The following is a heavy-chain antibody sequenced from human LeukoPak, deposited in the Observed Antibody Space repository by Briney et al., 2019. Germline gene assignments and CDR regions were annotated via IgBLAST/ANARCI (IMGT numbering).Heavy chain of an antibody. CDR2: ISAYNGNT. CDR3: ARDVVAAAGTPLPY. CDR1: GHTFTSYG. Sequence: ASVKVSCKASGHTFTSYGISWVRQAPGQGLEWMGWISAYNGNTNYAQKLQGRVTMTTDTSTSTAYMELRSLRSDDTAVYYCARDVVAAAGTPLPYWGQGTLVTVSS. D-gene: IGHD6-13*01. J-gene: IGHJ4*02. V-gene: IGHV1-18*01.